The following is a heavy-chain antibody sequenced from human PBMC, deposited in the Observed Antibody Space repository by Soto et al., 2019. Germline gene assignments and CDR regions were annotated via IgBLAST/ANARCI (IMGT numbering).Heavy chain of an antibody. CDR3: AKDPTGYYIPGPYLDY. CDR2: ISYDGSNK. D-gene: IGHD3-9*01. Sequence: QVQLVESGGGVVQPGRSLRLSCAASGFTFSSYGMHWVRQAPGKGLEWVAVISYDGSNKYYADSVKGRFTISRDNSKNTLYLQMNSQRAEDTAVYYCAKDPTGYYIPGPYLDYWGQGTLVTVSS. CDR1: GFTFSSYG. V-gene: IGHV3-30*18. J-gene: IGHJ4*02.